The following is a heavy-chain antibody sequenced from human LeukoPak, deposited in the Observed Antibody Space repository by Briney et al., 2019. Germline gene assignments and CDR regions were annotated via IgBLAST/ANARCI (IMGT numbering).Heavy chain of an antibody. D-gene: IGHD3-22*01. CDR3: AKDKVDDVRGYYYRGAYFQH. CDR1: GFTFEDYA. J-gene: IGHJ1*01. Sequence: SLRLSCQASGFTFEDYAMHWVRQGPGKGLEWVPGISWNSGNIGYADSVKGRFTISRDNAKKSLYLQMNSLRAEDTALYYCAKDKVDDVRGYYYRGAYFQHWGQGTLDTASS. V-gene: IGHV3-9*01. CDR2: ISWNSGNI.